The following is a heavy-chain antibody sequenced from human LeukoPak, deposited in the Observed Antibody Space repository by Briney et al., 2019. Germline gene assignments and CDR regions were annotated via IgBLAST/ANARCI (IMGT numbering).Heavy chain of an antibody. V-gene: IGHV3-48*03. CDR2: ISSSGSTI. Sequence: PGGSLRLSCAASGFTFSSYEMNWVRQAPGKGLEWVSYISSSGSTIYYADSVKGRFTISRDNAKNSLYLQMNSLRAEDTAVYYCARATRPIAAAATFDYWGQGTLVTVSS. CDR1: GFTFSSYE. J-gene: IGHJ4*02. CDR3: ARATRPIAAAATFDY. D-gene: IGHD6-13*01.